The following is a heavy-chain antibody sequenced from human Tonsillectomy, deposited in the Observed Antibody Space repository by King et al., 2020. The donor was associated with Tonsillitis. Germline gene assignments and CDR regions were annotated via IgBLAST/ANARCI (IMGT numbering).Heavy chain of an antibody. J-gene: IGHJ4*02. CDR3: ARHYDSSGHFLKTFDY. CDR1: GGSISSSTYY. D-gene: IGHD3-22*01. CDR2: IYYSGFT. V-gene: IGHV4-39*07. Sequence: LQLQESGPGLVKPSETLSLTCTVSGGSISSSTYYWGWIRQPPGKGLEWIGSIYYSGFTYYNPSLRSRLTISVDTSKNQFSLRLSSVTAADTAVYYCARHYDSSGHFLKTFDYWDQGTLVTVSS.